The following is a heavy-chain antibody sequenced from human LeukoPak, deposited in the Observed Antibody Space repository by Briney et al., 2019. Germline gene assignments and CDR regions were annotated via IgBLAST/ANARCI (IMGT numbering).Heavy chain of an antibody. CDR2: ISTSGST. J-gene: IGHJ4*02. CDR3: ASPRSGYRYTFDY. CDR1: AASISNYY. Sequence: EPSETLSLTCAVSAASISNYYWSWIRQAPGKGLEWIGYISTSGSTNYNPSPKSRVSISLDTSKNRFSLNLNFVTAADTAVYYCASPRSGYRYTFDYWGQGALVTVSS. V-gene: IGHV4-4*09. D-gene: IGHD3-22*01.